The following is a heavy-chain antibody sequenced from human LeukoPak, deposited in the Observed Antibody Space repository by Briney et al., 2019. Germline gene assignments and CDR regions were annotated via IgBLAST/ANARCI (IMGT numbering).Heavy chain of an antibody. CDR2: IDSSSYNI. CDR1: GFTFSIYS. V-gene: IGHV3-21*04. Sequence: GGSLRLSCAASGFTFSIYSMNWVRQAPGKGLEWVSSIDSSSYNIYYADSVKGRFTISRDNAQSSVFLQMNSLRAEDTAVYYCAIDRRDFDYWGQGSLVTVSS. J-gene: IGHJ4*02. CDR3: AIDRRDFDY.